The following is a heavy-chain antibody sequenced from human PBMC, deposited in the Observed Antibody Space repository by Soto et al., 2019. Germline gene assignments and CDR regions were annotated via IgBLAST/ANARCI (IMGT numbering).Heavy chain of an antibody. CDR3: AKEFRHDNWFFEN. Sequence: SLRLSCAASGFTVSSNYMSWVRQAPGKGLEWVSVIYSGGSTYYADSVKGRFTVSRDNSKDTLYLQMNSLRAEDTAVYYCAKEFRHDNWFFENWGQGNLVTVSS. CDR2: IYSGGST. CDR1: GFTVSSNY. D-gene: IGHD3-10*01. V-gene: IGHV3-53*05. J-gene: IGHJ1*01.